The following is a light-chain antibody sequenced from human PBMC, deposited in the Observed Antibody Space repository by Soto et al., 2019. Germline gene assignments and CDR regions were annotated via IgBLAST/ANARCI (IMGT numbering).Light chain of an antibody. CDR2: DAS. CDR1: QSISSW. Sequence: DIEMTQSPSTLSASLGDRVTITCRASQSISSWLAWYQQKPGKAPKLLIYDASNLESGVPSRFSGSGSGTEFTLTISSLQPDDFATYYCQQYNSYPRTFGHGTKVDIK. V-gene: IGKV1-5*01. CDR3: QQYNSYPRT. J-gene: IGKJ1*01.